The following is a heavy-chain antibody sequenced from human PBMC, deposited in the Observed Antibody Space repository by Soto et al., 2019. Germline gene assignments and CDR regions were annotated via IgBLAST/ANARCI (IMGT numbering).Heavy chain of an antibody. CDR2: IYSGGST. CDR3: ANPHYGSGSYHFDY. D-gene: IGHD3-10*01. V-gene: IGHV3-53*01. J-gene: IGHJ4*02. CDR1: GFTVSSNY. Sequence: GGSLRLSCAASGFTVSSNYMSWVRQAPGKGLEWVSVIYSGGSTYYADSVKGRFTISRHNSKNTLYLQMNSLRAEDTAVYYCANPHYGSGSYHFDYWGQGTLVTVSS.